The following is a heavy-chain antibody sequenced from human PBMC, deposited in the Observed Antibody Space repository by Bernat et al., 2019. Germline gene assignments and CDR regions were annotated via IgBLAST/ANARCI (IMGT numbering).Heavy chain of an antibody. Sequence: QVQLVESGAGVVQPGRSLRLSCAASGFTFSSYGMHWVRQAPGKGLEGVAVIWYDGSNKDYADSVRGRFTISRDKSKNTLYLQMNSLRAEDTAVYSCARAGITFGGGPFRPPGVHDYWGQGTLVTVSS. CDR3: ARAGITFGGGPFRPPGVHDY. V-gene: IGHV3-33*01. CDR1: GFTFSSYG. D-gene: IGHD3-16*01. CDR2: IWYDGSNK. J-gene: IGHJ4*02.